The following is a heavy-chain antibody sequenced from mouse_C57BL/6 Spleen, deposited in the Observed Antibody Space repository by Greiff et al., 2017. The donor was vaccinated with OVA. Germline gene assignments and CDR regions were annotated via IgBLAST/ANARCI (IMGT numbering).Heavy chain of an antibody. V-gene: IGHV1-15*01. Sequence: VQLQQSGAELVRPGASVTLSCKASGYTFTDYEMHWVKQTPVHGLEWIGAIDPETGGTAYNQKFKGKAILTADKSSSTAYMELRSLTSEDSAVYYCTREGERYDYYFDYWGQGTTLTVSS. CDR2: IDPETGGT. D-gene: IGHD2-4*01. J-gene: IGHJ2*01. CDR1: GYTFTDYE. CDR3: TREGERYDYYFDY.